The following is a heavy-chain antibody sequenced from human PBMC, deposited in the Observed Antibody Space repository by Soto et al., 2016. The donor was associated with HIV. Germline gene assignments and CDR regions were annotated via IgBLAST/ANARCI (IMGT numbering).Heavy chain of an antibody. D-gene: IGHD5-12*01. Sequence: EVQLVESGGGLVKPGGSLRVSCAASGFTFSNAWMSWVRQAPGKGLEWVGRIKSKTDGGTTDYAAPVKGRFTISRDDAKSTLYLQMKSLKTEDTAVYYCTTLEMATIDVGFDIWGQGTMVTVSS. CDR3: TTLEMATIDVGFDI. CDR2: IKSKTDGGTT. V-gene: IGHV3-15*01. CDR1: GFTFSNAW. J-gene: IGHJ3*02.